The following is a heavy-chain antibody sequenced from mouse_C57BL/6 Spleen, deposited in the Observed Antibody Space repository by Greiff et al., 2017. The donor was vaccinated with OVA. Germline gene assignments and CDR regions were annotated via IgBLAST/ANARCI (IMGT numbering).Heavy chain of an antibody. Sequence: VQLQQSGPELVKPGASVKISCKASGYAFSSSWMNWVKQRPGKGLEWIGRIYPGDGDTNYNGKFKGKATLTADKSSSTAYMQLSSLTSEDSAVYFCARDGTTRGHYAMDYWGQGTSVTVSS. CDR1: GYAFSSSW. CDR3: ARDGTTRGHYAMDY. J-gene: IGHJ4*01. V-gene: IGHV1-82*01. D-gene: IGHD2-14*01. CDR2: IYPGDGDT.